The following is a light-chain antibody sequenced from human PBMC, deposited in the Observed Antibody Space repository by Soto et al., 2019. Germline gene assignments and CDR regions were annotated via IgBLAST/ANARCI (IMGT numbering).Light chain of an antibody. V-gene: IGKV1-39*01. CDR1: QSISRY. Sequence: DIQMTQSPSALSASVGDRVTVTCRASQSISRYLNWYQQKPGNAPKLLIYAASNLQSGVPSRFSGSGSGTDFTLTISSLHPEDFATYFCQQSRTPPLTFGGGTKVEIK. CDR3: QQSRTPPLT. CDR2: AAS. J-gene: IGKJ4*01.